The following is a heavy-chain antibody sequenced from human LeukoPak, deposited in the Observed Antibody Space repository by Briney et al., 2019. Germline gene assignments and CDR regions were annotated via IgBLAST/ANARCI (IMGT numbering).Heavy chain of an antibody. CDR2: INPSGGST. J-gene: IGHJ6*03. CDR1: GYTFTSYY. CDR3: ARVRGDQQLDYYYYYMDV. D-gene: IGHD6-6*01. Sequence: ASVKVSCKASGYTFTSYYMHWVRQAPGQGLEWMGIINPSGGSTSYAQKFQGRVTMTRDTSTSTVYMELSSLRSEDTAVYYCARVRGDQQLDYYYYYMDVWGKGTTVTVSS. V-gene: IGHV1-46*01.